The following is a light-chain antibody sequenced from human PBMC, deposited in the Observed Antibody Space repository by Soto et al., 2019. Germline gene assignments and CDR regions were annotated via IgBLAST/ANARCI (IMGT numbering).Light chain of an antibody. J-gene: IGLJ1*01. Sequence: QAVLTQPASVSGSPGQSITISCTGTSSDVGGYNYVSWYQHHPGKAPKLMIYDVSNRPSGVSNRFSGSKSGNTASLTISGLQAEDEADYYCISYTSTSTYVFGTGTQLTVL. CDR3: ISYTSTSTYV. CDR2: DVS. CDR1: SSDVGGYNY. V-gene: IGLV2-14*03.